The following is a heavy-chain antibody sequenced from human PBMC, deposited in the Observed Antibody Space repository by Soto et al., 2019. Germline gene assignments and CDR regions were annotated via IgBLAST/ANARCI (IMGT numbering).Heavy chain of an antibody. Sequence: SVKVSCKDSGGTFSSYAISWVRQAHGQGLEWMGGIIPIFGTANYAQKFQGRVTITADESTTTAYMELSSLRSEDTAVYYCALLGSSSSRYCGQGTLVTVSS. CDR2: IIPIFGTA. CDR1: GGTFSSYA. D-gene: IGHD6-6*01. V-gene: IGHV1-69*13. J-gene: IGHJ4*02. CDR3: ALLGSSSSRY.